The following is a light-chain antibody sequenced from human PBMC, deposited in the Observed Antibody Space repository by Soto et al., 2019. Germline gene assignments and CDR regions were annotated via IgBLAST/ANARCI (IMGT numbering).Light chain of an antibody. CDR1: NIGSKS. CDR3: HVSDSSSDHPNWV. J-gene: IGLJ3*02. V-gene: IGLV3-21*02. Sequence: SYELTQPPSVSVAPGQTARNTCGGNNIGSKSVHWYQQKPGQAPVLVVYDDSDRPSGMPERFSGSNSGNTATLTISRVEAGDESDYYCHVSDSSSDHPNWVFGGGTTLTVL. CDR2: DDS.